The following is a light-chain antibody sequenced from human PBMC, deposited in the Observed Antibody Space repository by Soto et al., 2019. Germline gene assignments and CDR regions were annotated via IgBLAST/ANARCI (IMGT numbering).Light chain of an antibody. CDR1: SSNIGNNY. J-gene: IGLJ3*02. Sequence: QSVLTQPPSVSAAPGQKVTISCSGSSSNIGNNYVSWYQQLPGTAPKLLIYDNNKRPSGIPDRFSGSKSGTSATLGITGLQNGDEADYYCGTWDSSLSVWVFGGGTKLTVL. V-gene: IGLV1-51*01. CDR3: GTWDSSLSVWV. CDR2: DNN.